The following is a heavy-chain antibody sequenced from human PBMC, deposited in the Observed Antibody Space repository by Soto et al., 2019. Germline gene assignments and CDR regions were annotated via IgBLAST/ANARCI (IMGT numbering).Heavy chain of an antibody. D-gene: IGHD3-16*01. CDR1: GGSISSSSYY. CDR3: ASYPRSTFVGSYAFFDP. Sequence: QLQLQESGPGLVKPSETLSLTCTVSGGSISSSSYYWGWIRQPPGKGLEWIGSVYYSGRIYYNQSTKSRATVTVDTSKNQFSLKLRSVTAADTAVYYCASYPRSTFVGSYAFFDPWGQGTLVTVSS. CDR2: VYYSGRI. V-gene: IGHV4-39*01. J-gene: IGHJ5*02.